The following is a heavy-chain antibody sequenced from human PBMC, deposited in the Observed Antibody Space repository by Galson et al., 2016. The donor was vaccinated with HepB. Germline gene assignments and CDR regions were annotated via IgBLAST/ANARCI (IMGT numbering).Heavy chain of an antibody. CDR1: GFTFSVSP. V-gene: IGHV3-23*01. D-gene: IGHD4-17*01. CDR3: VKYVGDHGAPTKFGAFDI. J-gene: IGHJ3*02. Sequence: SLRLSCPASGFTFSVSPRGWVRQAPGRGLGWVPAVEENVVSTSYANSVRGRFTISRDNSKGTLFMQMHGLRVEDTAVYYCVKYVGDHGAPTKFGAFDIWGRGTLVTVSS. CDR2: VEENVVST.